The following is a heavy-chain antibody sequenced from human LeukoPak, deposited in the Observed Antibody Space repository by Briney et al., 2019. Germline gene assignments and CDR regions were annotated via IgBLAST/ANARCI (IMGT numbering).Heavy chain of an antibody. CDR2: ITGSGGNT. J-gene: IGHJ4*02. D-gene: IGHD3-9*01. CDR1: GFTFSNYA. Sequence: PGAALRLSCAASGFTFSNYAMSWVRQSPGTGLEWVSAITGSGGNTYYADSVKGRFSISRDNSKNTVFLQMNSLRAEDTAVYYCAKWGDYDVLTGYYVSDYWGQGTLVTVSS. CDR3: AKWGDYDVLTGYYVSDY. V-gene: IGHV3-23*01.